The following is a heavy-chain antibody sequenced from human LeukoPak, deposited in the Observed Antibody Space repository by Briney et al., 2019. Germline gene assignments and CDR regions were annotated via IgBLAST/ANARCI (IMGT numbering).Heavy chain of an antibody. CDR1: GFTFSNFA. CDR3: ARDRSYAVNQGGWLDP. CDR2: TSDDGRKK. J-gene: IGHJ5*02. Sequence: GGSLRLSCVASGFTFSNFAIHWVRQGPGKGLEWVAVTSDDGRKKYYADSVKGRFTNSRDNSKNTLYLQMNSLRTDDTAIYYCARDRSYAVNQGGWLDPWGQGTLVSVSS. D-gene: IGHD2-2*01. V-gene: IGHV3-30*01.